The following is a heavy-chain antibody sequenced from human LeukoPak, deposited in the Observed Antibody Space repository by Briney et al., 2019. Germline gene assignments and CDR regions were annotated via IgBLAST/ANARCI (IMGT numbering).Heavy chain of an antibody. CDR2: ICVYNGNT. CDR3: PRGSVYSSRT. J-gene: IGHJ5*02. V-gene: IGHV1-18*01. D-gene: IGHD6-13*01. CDR1: GYTFTSYG. Sequence: SVKVSCKASGYTFTSYGIIWVRQAPGQGLEWLGWICVYNGNTNYAQKLQGRGTMTTETSKGTAYMELRSLGSYGPAGFYLPRGSVYSSRTWGQGTLVSVSS.